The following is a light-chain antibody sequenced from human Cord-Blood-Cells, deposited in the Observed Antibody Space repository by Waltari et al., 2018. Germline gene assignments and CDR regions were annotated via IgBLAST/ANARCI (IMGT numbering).Light chain of an antibody. J-gene: IGKJ2*03. Sequence: DIQMTQSPSSLSASVGHRATITCRASQSISSYLNWYKQIPGKAPKRLIYAASSLQSGVPSRFSGRRSGTDFTLTSSSLQPEDFATYYCQQSYSTPYSFGQGTKLEIK. CDR2: AAS. CDR3: QQSYSTPYS. V-gene: IGKV1-39*01. CDR1: QSISSY.